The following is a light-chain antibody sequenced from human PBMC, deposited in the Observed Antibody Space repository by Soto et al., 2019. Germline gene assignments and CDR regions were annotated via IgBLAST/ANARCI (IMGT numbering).Light chain of an antibody. CDR2: GAS. J-gene: IGKJ2*01. V-gene: IGKV3-15*01. CDR3: QQYNNWPPYT. CDR1: QSVSSN. Sequence: EIVMTQSPATLSVSPGERATLSCRASQSVSSNLAWYQQKPGQAPRLLIYGASTRATSIPARFSGSGSGTEFTLPISSLQSEDFAVYYCQQYNNWPPYTFGQGTKLEIK.